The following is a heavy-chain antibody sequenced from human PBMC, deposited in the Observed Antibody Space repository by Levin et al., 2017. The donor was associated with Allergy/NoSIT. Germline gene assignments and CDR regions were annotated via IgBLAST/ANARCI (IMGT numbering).Heavy chain of an antibody. Sequence: NPGESLKISCKASGYSFSSYGINWVRRAPGQGLEWMGWISGYNGNTNDAQKFQGRVTMTTDTSTGTVYMELRSLRSDDTAMYYCARDYKYGSSAGFGYWGQGTLVTVSS. V-gene: IGHV1-18*01. D-gene: IGHD6-6*01. CDR1: GYSFSSYG. CDR3: ARDYKYGSSAGFGY. CDR2: ISGYNGNT. J-gene: IGHJ4*02.